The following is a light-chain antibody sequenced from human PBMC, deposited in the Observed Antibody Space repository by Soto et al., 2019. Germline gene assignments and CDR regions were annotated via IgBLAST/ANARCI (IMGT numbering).Light chain of an antibody. CDR3: QQYNSYSIT. CDR2: KAS. Sequence: IRMTQSPSSLSSSTLYIFTITCGAIQSISSWLAWYQQKPGKAPKLLIYKASSLESGVPSRFSGSGSGTEFTLTISSLQPDDFATYYCQQYNSYSITFGQGTRLEIK. J-gene: IGKJ5*01. V-gene: IGKV1-5*03. CDR1: QSISSW.